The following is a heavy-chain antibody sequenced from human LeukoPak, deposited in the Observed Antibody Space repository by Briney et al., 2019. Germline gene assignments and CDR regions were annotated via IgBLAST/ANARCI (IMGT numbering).Heavy chain of an antibody. D-gene: IGHD5-18*01. CDR1: GGSFRGYY. V-gene: IGHV4-34*01. CDR2: INHSGST. J-gene: IGHJ4*02. CDR3: AKMVDTAMVGGLYFDY. Sequence: PSETLSLTCAVYGGSFRGYYWSWIRQPPGKGLEWIGEINHSGSTNYNPSLKSRVTISVDTSKNQFSLKLSSVTAADTAVYYCAKMVDTAMVGGLYFDYWGQGTLVTVSS.